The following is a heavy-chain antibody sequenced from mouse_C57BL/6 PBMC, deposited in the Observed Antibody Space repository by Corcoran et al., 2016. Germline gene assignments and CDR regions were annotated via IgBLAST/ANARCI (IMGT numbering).Heavy chain of an antibody. D-gene: IGHD1-1*01. V-gene: IGHV9-3*01. CDR3: ARYITTVVATRAMDY. CDR1: GYTFTTYG. CDR2: INTYSGVP. Sequence: QIQLVQSGPELKKPGETVKISCKASGYTFTTYGMSWVKLAPGKGLKWMGWINTYSGVPTYADDFKGRFAFSLETSASTAYLQINNLKNEDTATYFCARYITTVVATRAMDYWGQGTSVTVSS. J-gene: IGHJ4*01.